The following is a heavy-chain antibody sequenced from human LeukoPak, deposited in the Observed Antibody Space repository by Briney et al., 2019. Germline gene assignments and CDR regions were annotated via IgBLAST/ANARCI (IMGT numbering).Heavy chain of an antibody. CDR1: GASISPYY. J-gene: IGHJ5*02. CDR2: IYYSGST. D-gene: IGHD6-13*01. CDR3: ARSTAAAYNWFDP. V-gene: IGHV4-59*01. Sequence: TPSETLSLTCTVSGASISPYYWSWIRQPPGKGLEWIGYIYYSGSTNYNPSLKSRVTISVDTSKNQFSLKLSSVTAADTAVYYCARSTAAAYNWFDPWGQGTLVTVSS.